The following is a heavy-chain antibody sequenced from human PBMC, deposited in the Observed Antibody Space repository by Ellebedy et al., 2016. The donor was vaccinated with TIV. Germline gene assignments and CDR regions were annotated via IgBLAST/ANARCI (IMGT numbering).Heavy chain of an antibody. Sequence: GESLKISCVTSGFTFYTYNMNWVRQPPGKGLEWVSSSGRSGVRTDYADSVKGRFTVSRDNAKNSLFLQMTDLRDEDSGVYYCARDGRKQWLYTLDSWGPGTLVTVSS. CDR1: GFTFYTYN. CDR3: ARDGRKQWLYTLDS. D-gene: IGHD6-19*01. V-gene: IGHV3-48*02. J-gene: IGHJ4*02. CDR2: SGRSGVRT.